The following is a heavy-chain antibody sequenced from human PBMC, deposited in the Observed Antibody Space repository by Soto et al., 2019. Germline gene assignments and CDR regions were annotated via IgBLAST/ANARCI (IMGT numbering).Heavy chain of an antibody. CDR3: AKTEAVAGFHYWHLAL. J-gene: IGHJ2*01. CDR2: IYPGDSDT. CDR1: GYSFTSYW. V-gene: IGHV5-51*01. D-gene: IGHD6-19*01. Sequence: GASLKISCKGSGYSFTSYWIGWVRQMPGKGLEWMGIIYPGDSDTRYSPSFQGQVTISADKSISTAYLQWSSLKASDTAMYYCAKTEAVAGFHYWHLALWGRGTLVTVSS.